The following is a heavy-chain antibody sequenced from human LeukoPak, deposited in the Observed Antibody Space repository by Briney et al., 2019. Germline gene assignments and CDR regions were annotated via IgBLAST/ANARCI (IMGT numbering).Heavy chain of an antibody. D-gene: IGHD2-2*01. Sequence: ASVRVSCKTSGYTFSTYDIIWLRQAAGQGLEWMGWMNPNSANTGFAQKFQGRAAITRDTSTATAYLELSGLTSEDTAVYYCARAIRYQLLSDYWGQGTLVTVSS. J-gene: IGHJ4*02. V-gene: IGHV1-8*02. CDR3: ARAIRYQLLSDY. CDR1: GYTFSTYD. CDR2: MNPNSANT.